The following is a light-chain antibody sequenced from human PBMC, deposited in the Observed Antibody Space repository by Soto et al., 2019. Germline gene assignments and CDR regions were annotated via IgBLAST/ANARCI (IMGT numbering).Light chain of an antibody. CDR3: QSYDSSLSGYV. V-gene: IGLV1-40*01. J-gene: IGLJ1*01. Sequence: QSVLTQPPSVSGAPGQRVTISCTGSSSNIGAGSGVHWYQQLPGTAPKLLIYNDNKRPSGVPDRFSGSKSGTSASLAITGLQAEDEADYYCQSYDSSLSGYVFGTGTKVTAL. CDR1: SSNIGAGSG. CDR2: NDN.